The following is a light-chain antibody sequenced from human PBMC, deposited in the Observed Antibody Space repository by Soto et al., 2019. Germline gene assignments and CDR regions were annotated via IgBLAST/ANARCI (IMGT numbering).Light chain of an antibody. CDR1: QSVTGSY. Sequence: EIVLTQSPGTLSLSPGERATLSCRASQSVTGSYLAWYQQKPGQAPRLLIFGASTRATGIPDRFSGSGSGTDFTLTISRLEPEDFAVYYCQQYGSSPQTFGQGNKLEIK. J-gene: IGKJ2*01. V-gene: IGKV3-20*01. CDR3: QQYGSSPQT. CDR2: GAS.